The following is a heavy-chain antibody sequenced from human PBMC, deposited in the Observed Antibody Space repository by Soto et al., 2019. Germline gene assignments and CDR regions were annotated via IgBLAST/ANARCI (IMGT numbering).Heavy chain of an antibody. CDR1: GFKFSNYA. CDR2: ISATGGGT. Sequence: GGSLRLSCAASGFKFSNYAMSWVRQAPGKGLEWVSLISATGGGTYYADSVKGRFTISRDNSHNTLYLQVHSLTAEDTAVYYCANDRRAGGNSAFYFDFWGQGAQVTVSS. CDR3: ANDRRAGGNSAFYFDF. V-gene: IGHV3-23*01. D-gene: IGHD3-16*01. J-gene: IGHJ4*02.